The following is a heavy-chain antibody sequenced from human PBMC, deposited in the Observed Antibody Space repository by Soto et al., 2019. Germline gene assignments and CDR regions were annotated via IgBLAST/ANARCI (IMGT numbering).Heavy chain of an antibody. CDR3: ARGIGGTSDY. CDR1: GGPFSGYY. Sequence: QVQLQQWGAGLLKPSETLSLTCAVHGGPFSGYYWSWIRQPPGKGLEWIGEINYSGNTNYTPSLTSRLTIPADTSRKHFSLKPSSVTAADTAVYYCARGIGGTSDYWGQGTLVTVSS. J-gene: IGHJ4*02. D-gene: IGHD2-15*01. V-gene: IGHV4-34*01. CDR2: INYSGNT.